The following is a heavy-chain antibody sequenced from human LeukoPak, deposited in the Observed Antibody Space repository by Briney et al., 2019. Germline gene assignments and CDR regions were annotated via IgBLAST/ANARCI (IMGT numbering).Heavy chain of an antibody. J-gene: IGHJ4*02. CDR2: IYYTRST. D-gene: IGHD3-3*01. CDR3: ARGPLTIFGVVIPGGYFDY. Sequence: SETLSLTCTVSGGSVSDYYWSWIRQSPGKGLEWIGYIYYTRSTSYNPSLRSRVTMSADTPKNQFSLKLSSVTAADTAVYYCARGPLTIFGVVIPGGYFDYWGQGTLVTVSS. CDR1: GGSVSDYY. V-gene: IGHV4-59*02.